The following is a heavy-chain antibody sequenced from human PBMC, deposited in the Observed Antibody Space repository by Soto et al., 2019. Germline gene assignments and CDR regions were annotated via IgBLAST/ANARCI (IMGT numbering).Heavy chain of an antibody. V-gene: IGHV1-18*04. J-gene: IGHJ5*02. CDR3: ATSYDSGFDP. CDR1: GYAFSNYG. D-gene: IGHD5-12*01. CDR2: ISPYNGNT. Sequence: QIQLVQSGAEVKKPGASVRVSCKASGYAFSNYGISWIRQAPGLGLKWMGWISPYNGNTDYAQSLQGRVTMTTDTSTNTAYMELRSLTSDDTAVYYCATSYDSGFDPWGQGTLVTVSS.